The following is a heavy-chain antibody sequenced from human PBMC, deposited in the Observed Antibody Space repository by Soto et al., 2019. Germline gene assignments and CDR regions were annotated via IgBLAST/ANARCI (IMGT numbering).Heavy chain of an antibody. D-gene: IGHD2-21*02. V-gene: IGHV4-59*01. CDR1: GASIRSYY. CDR3: ARDLWGYCGTDCYPLDV. CDR2: IYYSGST. Sequence: SETLSLTCTVSGASIRSYYWSWIRQPPGKGLEWIGYIYYSGSTSYNPSLKSRVTISTNTSMNQFSLKLSSVTAADTAVYYCARDLWGYCGTDCYPLDVWGQGTTVTVSS. J-gene: IGHJ6*02.